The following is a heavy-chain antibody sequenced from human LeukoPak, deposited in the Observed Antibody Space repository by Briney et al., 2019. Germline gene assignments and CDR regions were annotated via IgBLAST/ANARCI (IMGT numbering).Heavy chain of an antibody. CDR2: VNQRGTI. V-gene: IGHV4-34*01. Sequence: ASETLSLTCGLNGGSFGDHFWGWFRQSPGKGLEWIGEVNQRGTINSNPSLKSRVAISVETSKNQFSLELTSVTAADTVVYYCARINLWPGNWIDSWGQGSLVTVSS. CDR1: GGSFGDHF. D-gene: IGHD2/OR15-2a*01. J-gene: IGHJ5*01. CDR3: ARINLWPGNWIDS.